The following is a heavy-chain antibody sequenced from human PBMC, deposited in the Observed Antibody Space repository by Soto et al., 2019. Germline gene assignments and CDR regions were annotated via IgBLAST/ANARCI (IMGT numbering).Heavy chain of an antibody. J-gene: IGHJ4*02. V-gene: IGHV4-59*01. CDR1: GDSISSYS. CDR3: AIGFYDSRGYSSPFYY. Sequence: SETLSLTCTVSGDSISSYSWSWIRQPPGKGLEWIGNIHYNGNTKYSPSLKSRVTMSVDTSKNHFSLKLISVTTADTAVYFCAIGFYDSRGYSSPFYYWGQGIVVTVSS. D-gene: IGHD3-22*01. CDR2: IHYNGNT.